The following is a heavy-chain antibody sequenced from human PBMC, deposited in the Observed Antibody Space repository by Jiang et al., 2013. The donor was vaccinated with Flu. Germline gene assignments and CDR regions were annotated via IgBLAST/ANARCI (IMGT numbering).Heavy chain of an antibody. CDR3: IKETSPGGADV. CDR2: IRYDGSNK. J-gene: IGHJ6*02. CDR1: GFTFSSYG. Sequence: VQLLESGGGVVQPGGSLRLSCAASGFTFSSYGMHWVRQAPGKGLEWVAFIRYDGSNKYYADSVKGRFAISRDNSKNTLYLQMNSLSDADTALYFCIKETSPGGADVWGQGTTVTVSS. V-gene: IGHV3-30*02. D-gene: IGHD3-10*01.